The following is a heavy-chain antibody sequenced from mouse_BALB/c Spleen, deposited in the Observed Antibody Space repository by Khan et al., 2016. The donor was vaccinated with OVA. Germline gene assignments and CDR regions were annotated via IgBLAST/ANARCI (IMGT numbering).Heavy chain of an antibody. CDR3: ARGNYYGYYFDY. CDR1: GYSITSGYA. Sequence: EVKLEVSGPGLVKPSQSLSLTCTVTGYSITSGYAWNWIRQFPGNKLEWMGYISYSGGTSYNPSLKSRISITLDTSKNQFFLQLNSVTTEDTATYYCARGNYYGYYFDYWGQGTPLTVSS. V-gene: IGHV3-2*02. D-gene: IGHD1-1*01. J-gene: IGHJ2*01. CDR2: ISYSGGT.